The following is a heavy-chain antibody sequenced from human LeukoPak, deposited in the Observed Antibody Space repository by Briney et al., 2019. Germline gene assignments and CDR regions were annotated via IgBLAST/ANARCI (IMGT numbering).Heavy chain of an antibody. Sequence: GGSLRLSCAASGFTFSSYAMSWVRQAPGKGLEWVANIKQDGTETYYVDSLKGRFTISRDNAKNSLYLQLNSLRAEDTAVYYCARAPTVTTRVFASWGQGTLVTVSS. CDR2: IKQDGTET. CDR3: ARAPTVTTRVFAS. V-gene: IGHV3-7*05. CDR1: GFTFSSYA. D-gene: IGHD4-17*01. J-gene: IGHJ5*01.